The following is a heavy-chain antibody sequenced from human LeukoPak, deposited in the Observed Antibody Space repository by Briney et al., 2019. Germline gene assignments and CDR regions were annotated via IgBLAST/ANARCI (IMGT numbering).Heavy chain of an antibody. J-gene: IGHJ4*02. CDR2: VYYSGNT. V-gene: IGHV4-59*11. CDR3: AGDSASTRWFH. CDR1: GDSIAWLY. Sequence: SETLSLTCTGSGDSIAWLYWSWLRQSPGKGLEWIGYVYYSGNTNYNPSLKSRVTISIDKSKNQFSLTLNSVTAADTAVYYCAGDSASTRWFHWGQGILVTVSS. D-gene: IGHD2-2*01.